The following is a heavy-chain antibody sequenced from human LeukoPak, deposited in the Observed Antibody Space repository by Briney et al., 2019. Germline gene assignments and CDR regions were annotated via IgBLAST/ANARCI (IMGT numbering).Heavy chain of an antibody. V-gene: IGHV3-7*02. CDR1: GFTFSSYW. D-gene: IGHD3-10*01. CDR2: IKQDGSEK. CDR3: ARAPGTRGSY. Sequence: PGGSLRLSCEASGFTFSSYWISWVRQAPGKGLEWVANIKQDGSEKYYVDSVKGRFTISRDNAKNSLYLQMNSLRAEDTAVYYCARAPGTRGSYWGQGTLVTVSS. J-gene: IGHJ4*02.